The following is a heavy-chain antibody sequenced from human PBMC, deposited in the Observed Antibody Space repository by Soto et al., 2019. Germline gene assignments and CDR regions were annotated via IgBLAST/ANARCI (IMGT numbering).Heavy chain of an antibody. CDR3: ARHFLDYGGPEYWFDP. V-gene: IGHV4-39*01. Sequence: SETLSLTCTVSGGSISSSSYYWGWIRQPPGKGLEWIGSIYYSGSTYYNPSLKSRVTISVDTSKNQFSLKLSSVTAADTAVYYCARHFLDYGGPEYWFDPWGQGTLVTVS. CDR2: IYYSGST. J-gene: IGHJ5*02. CDR1: GGSISSSSYY. D-gene: IGHD4-17*01.